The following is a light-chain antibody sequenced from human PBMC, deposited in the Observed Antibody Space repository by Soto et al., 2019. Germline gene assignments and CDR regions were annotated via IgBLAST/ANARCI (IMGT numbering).Light chain of an antibody. CDR1: QSVSSN. CDR3: QQYNNWPRT. J-gene: IGKJ1*01. Sequence: EIVMTQSPATLSVSPGERATLSCRASQSVSSNLAWYQQNPGQAPRLLIYGASTRATGIPARFSGSGSGTDFTLNISSLQSEDFAVYYCQQYNNWPRTFGQGTKVEIK. V-gene: IGKV3-15*01. CDR2: GAS.